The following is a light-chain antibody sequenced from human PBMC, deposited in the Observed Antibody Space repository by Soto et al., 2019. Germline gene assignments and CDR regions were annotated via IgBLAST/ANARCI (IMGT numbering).Light chain of an antibody. Sequence: EIVLTQSPVTLSLSPGGRATLSCGASQSVTSNYLAWYQQKPGQAPRLLIYDASNRATGIPARFSGSGSGTDFTLTISSLEPEDFAVYFCHQYGTFPITFGQGTRLEIK. CDR3: HQYGTFPIT. CDR2: DAS. V-gene: IGKV3-20*01. CDR1: QSVTSNY. J-gene: IGKJ5*01.